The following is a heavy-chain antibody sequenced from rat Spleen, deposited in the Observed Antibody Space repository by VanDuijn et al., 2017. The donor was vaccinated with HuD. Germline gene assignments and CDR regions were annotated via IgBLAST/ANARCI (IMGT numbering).Heavy chain of an antibody. J-gene: IGHJ2*01. D-gene: IGHD1-5*01. V-gene: IGHV5S13*01. CDR2: INTGGGNT. CDR1: GFTFNDHF. Sequence: EVQLVESNGGLVQPGRSLKLSCAASGFTFNDHFMAWVRQAPTKGLEWVATINTGGGNTYYQNSVKGRFTISRDNAKNTQYLQMDSLRSEDTATYYCARLRYNPFDYWGQGVMVTVSS. CDR3: ARLRYNPFDY.